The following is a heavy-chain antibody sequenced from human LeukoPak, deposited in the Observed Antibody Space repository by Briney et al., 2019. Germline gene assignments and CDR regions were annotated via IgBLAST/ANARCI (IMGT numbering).Heavy chain of an antibody. Sequence: GGSLRLSCAASGFTLSDAWMSWVRQAPRKGLEWVSVIYSGGSTYYADSVKGRFTISRDNSKNTLYLQMNSLRAEDTAVYHCAKGDVWGSYRSPDSFDYWGQGTLVTVSS. D-gene: IGHD3-16*02. J-gene: IGHJ4*02. CDR3: AKGDVWGSYRSPDSFDY. CDR1: GFTLSDAW. V-gene: IGHV3-66*01. CDR2: IYSGGST.